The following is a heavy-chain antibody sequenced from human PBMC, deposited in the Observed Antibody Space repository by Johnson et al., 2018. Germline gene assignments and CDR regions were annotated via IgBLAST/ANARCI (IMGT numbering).Heavy chain of an antibody. V-gene: IGHV5-51*03. Sequence: EVRLVPSGPEVKKPGESLRISCQDSGYTFTNYWIAWVRQMPGKGLEYLGIIYPDDSDTKYSPSFQGQVTISADKSITTAYLQWSSLKASDTAMYYCVSVRFSTAFDIWGQGTMVTVSS. CDR3: VSVRFSTAFDI. CDR1: GYTFTNYW. J-gene: IGHJ3*02. D-gene: IGHD3-3*01. CDR2: IYPDDSDT.